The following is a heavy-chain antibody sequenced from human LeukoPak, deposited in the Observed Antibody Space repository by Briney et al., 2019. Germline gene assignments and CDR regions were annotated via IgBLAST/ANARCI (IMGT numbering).Heavy chain of an antibody. J-gene: IGHJ4*02. Sequence: GGSLRLSCAASGFTFRNYAMSWVRQAPGKGLEWVSAVSGRDDSTYYADPVKGRFTISRDNSKNTLYLQMNSLRAEDTAVYYCAKWGDYDILTGYYDSDYWGQGTLVTVSS. CDR2: VSGRDDST. CDR1: GFTFRNYA. CDR3: AKWGDYDILTGYYDSDY. V-gene: IGHV3-23*01. D-gene: IGHD3-9*01.